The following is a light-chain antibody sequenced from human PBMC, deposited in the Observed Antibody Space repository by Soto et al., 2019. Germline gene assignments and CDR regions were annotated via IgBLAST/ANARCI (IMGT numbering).Light chain of an antibody. CDR3: QQTYSLPPVT. V-gene: IGKV1-39*01. Sequence: DIQMTQSPASLTASVGDRVTITCRASQTISKYLSWYQQKPGKAPKLLIYAASNLHSGVPSRFIGSGSGTDFTLTISSLQPEDFANYYCQQTYSLPPVTFGQGTRLE. CDR1: QTISKY. CDR2: AAS. J-gene: IGKJ5*01.